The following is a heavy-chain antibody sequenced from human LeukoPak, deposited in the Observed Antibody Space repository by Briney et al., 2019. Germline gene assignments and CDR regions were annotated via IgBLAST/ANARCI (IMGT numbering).Heavy chain of an antibody. CDR1: GGSFSDYY. Sequence: PSETLSLTCAVYGGSFSDYYWSWVRQPPGKGLEWIGEINHSGSTNYNPSLKSRVTISVDTSKNQFSLKLSSVTAADTAVYYCARGWDDYGDEYYFDYWGQGTLVTVSP. D-gene: IGHD4-17*01. CDR3: ARGWDDYGDEYYFDY. V-gene: IGHV4-34*01. CDR2: INHSGST. J-gene: IGHJ4*02.